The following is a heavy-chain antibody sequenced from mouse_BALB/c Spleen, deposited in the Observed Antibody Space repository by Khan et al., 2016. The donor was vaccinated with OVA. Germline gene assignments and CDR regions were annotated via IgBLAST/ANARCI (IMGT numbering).Heavy chain of an antibody. Sequence: VHLQEPGPGLVAPSQSLSTTCPVSGFSLSRYNIHWVRQPPGKGLEWLGMIWGGGGTDYNSTLKSRLSISKANSKSQVFLKMNSLQTDDTAMYYGAGAYYRYDGYYAMDYWGQGTSVTGSS. V-gene: IGHV2-6-4*01. J-gene: IGHJ4*01. D-gene: IGHD2-14*01. CDR1: GFSLSRYN. CDR2: IWGGGGT. CDR3: AGAYYRYDGYYAMDY.